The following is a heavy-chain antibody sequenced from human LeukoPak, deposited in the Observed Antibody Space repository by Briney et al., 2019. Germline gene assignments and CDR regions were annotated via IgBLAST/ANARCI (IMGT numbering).Heavy chain of an antibody. CDR3: ARDAWGAVAATLDV. Sequence: PGGSLRLSCVASGFTFSYYWMHWVRQAPGKGLVWVSRINSDGSSTSYADSVKGRFTISRDNAKNTLYLQMNSLRAEDTALYYCARDAWGAVAATLDVWGQGTTVTVSS. V-gene: IGHV3-74*01. D-gene: IGHD6-19*01. J-gene: IGHJ6*02. CDR1: GFTFSYYW. CDR2: INSDGSST.